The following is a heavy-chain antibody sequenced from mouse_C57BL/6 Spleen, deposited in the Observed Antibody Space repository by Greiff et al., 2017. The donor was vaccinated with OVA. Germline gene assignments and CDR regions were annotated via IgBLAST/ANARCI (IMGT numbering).Heavy chain of an antibody. Sequence: VQLQQPGAELVKPGASVKVSCKASGYTFTSYWMHWVKQRPGQGLEWIGRIHPSDSDTNYNQKFKGKATLTVDKSSSTAYMQLSSLTSEDSSVYYCARGGSSYGNAMDYWGQGTSVTVSS. D-gene: IGHD1-1*01. V-gene: IGHV1-74*01. J-gene: IGHJ4*01. CDR3: ARGGSSYGNAMDY. CDR2: IHPSDSDT. CDR1: GYTFTSYW.